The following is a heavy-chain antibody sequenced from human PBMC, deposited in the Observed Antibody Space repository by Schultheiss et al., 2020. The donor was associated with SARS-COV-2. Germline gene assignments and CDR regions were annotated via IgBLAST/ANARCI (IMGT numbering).Heavy chain of an antibody. V-gene: IGHV3-9*01. D-gene: IGHD3-9*01. CDR1: GFTFDDYA. CDR3: AKDLRGYDILTGLGY. Sequence: GGSLRLSCAASGFTFDDYAMHWVRQAPGKGLEWVSGISWNSGSIGYADSVKGRFTISRDNAKNSLYLQMNSLRAEDTALYYCAKDLRGYDILTGLGYWGQGTLVTVAS. CDR2: ISWNSGSI. J-gene: IGHJ4*02.